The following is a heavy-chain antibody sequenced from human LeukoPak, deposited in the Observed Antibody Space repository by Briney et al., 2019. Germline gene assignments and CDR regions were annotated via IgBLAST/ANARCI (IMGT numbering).Heavy chain of an antibody. CDR3: ARDQSHATPYCSGGSCYPRRNWFDP. CDR1: GYTFTGYY. CDR2: INPNSGGT. V-gene: IGHV1-2*02. J-gene: IGHJ5*02. D-gene: IGHD2-15*01. Sequence: ASVKVSCKASGYTFTGYYMHWVRQAPGQGLEWMGWINPNSGGTNYAQKFQGRVTMTRDTSISTAYMELSRLRSDDTAVYYCARDQSHATPYCSGGSCYPRRNWFDPWGQGTLVTVSS.